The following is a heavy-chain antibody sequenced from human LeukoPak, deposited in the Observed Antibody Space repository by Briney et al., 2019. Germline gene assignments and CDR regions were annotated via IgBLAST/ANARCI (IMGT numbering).Heavy chain of an antibody. CDR1: GDFISSSRYY. V-gene: IGHV4-39*01. CDR3: AKSGGYGLIDY. J-gene: IGHJ4*01. CDR2: ISYSGST. Sequence: PSETLSLTCIVSGDFISSSRYYWGWIRQPPGKGLEWIGSISYSGSTYYNPSLKSRVTISVDTSKNQFSLRLSSVTAADTAVYYCAKSGGYGLIDYWGQGTLVTVSS. D-gene: IGHD6-25*01.